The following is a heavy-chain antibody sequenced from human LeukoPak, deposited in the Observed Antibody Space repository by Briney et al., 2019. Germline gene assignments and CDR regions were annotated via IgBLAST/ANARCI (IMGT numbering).Heavy chain of an antibody. CDR3: ARVWVRGVIGANWFDP. CDR2: ISSSGSTI. J-gene: IGHJ5*02. Sequence: GGSLRLSCAASGFTFSDYYMSWIRQAPGKGLEWVSYISSSGSTIYYADSVKGRFTISRDNAKNSLYLQMNSLRAEDTAVYYCARVWVRGVIGANWFDPWGQGTLVTVSS. CDR1: GFTFSDYY. V-gene: IGHV3-11*04. D-gene: IGHD3-10*01.